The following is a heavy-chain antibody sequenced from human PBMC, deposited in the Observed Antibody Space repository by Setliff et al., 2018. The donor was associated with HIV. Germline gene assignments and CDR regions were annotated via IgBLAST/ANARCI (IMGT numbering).Heavy chain of an antibody. CDR2: LSPSGST. V-gene: IGHV4-38-2*02. J-gene: IGHJ3*02. CDR3: ARKEKGGAFDI. CDR1: GYSINNGYY. Sequence: SETLSLTCSVSGYSINNGYYWGWIRQPPGKGLEWIGELSPSGSTNYNPSLKSRITISLDTSKSQFSLKLGSVTAADTAVYYCARKEKGGAFDIWGLGTLVTVSS.